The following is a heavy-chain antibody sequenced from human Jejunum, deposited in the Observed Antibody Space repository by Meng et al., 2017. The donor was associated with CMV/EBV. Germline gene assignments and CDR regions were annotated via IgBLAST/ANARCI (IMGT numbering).Heavy chain of an antibody. D-gene: IGHD3-3*01. CDR3: AKREASTVFGVAFDY. J-gene: IGHJ4*02. Sequence: FSSYAMSWVRQAPGKGPEWVSVISGSGSGSRTDYADSVKGRFTISRDDSKKTLYLQMHSLRVEDTAIYYCAKREASTVFGVAFDYWGQGTLVTVSS. CDR2: ISGSGSGSRT. V-gene: IGHV3-23*01. CDR1: FSSYA.